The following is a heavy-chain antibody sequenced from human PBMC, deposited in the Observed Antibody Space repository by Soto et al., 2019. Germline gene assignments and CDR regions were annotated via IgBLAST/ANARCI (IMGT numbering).Heavy chain of an antibody. D-gene: IGHD5-18*01. J-gene: IGHJ4*02. CDR3: AREAPTTQPFDY. V-gene: IGHV3-21*04. CDR1: GFDFIDYA. CDR2: ISSSSRYI. Sequence: GGSLRLSCAASGFDFIDYAMTWVRQAPGKGLEWVSSISSSSRYIYYADSLKGRFTISRDNAKTSLYLQMNSLRSDDTAVYYWAREAPTTQPFDYWGQGTLVTVSS.